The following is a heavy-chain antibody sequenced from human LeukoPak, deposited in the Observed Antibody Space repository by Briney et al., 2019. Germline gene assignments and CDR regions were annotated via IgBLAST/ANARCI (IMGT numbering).Heavy chain of an antibody. CDR3: ASPASTRNTET. V-gene: IGHV3-23*01. CDR2: ISGPTGAA. D-gene: IGHD1-14*01. J-gene: IGHJ5*01. Sequence: GGSLRLSCTASGFTSNTYRMIWVRQSPGKGLEWVSTISGPTGAAVYAVAVRGRFTISRDKSKNTLCLQLPSLRLEDTALYSCASPASTRNTETWGHRTPVTASS. CDR1: GFTSNTYR.